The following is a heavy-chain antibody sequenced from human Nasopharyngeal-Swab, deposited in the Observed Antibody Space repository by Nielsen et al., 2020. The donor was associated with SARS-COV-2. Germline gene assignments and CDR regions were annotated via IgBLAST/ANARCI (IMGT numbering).Heavy chain of an antibody. V-gene: IGHV3-9*01. CDR3: AKGDRGSSTSCFDY. CDR1: GFTFDDYA. D-gene: IGHD2-2*01. Sequence: LKISCAASGFTFDDYAMHWVRQAPGKGLEWVSGISWNSGSIGYADSVKGRFTISRDNAKNSLYLQMNSLRAEDTALYYCAKGDRGSSTSCFDYWGQGTLVTVSS. J-gene: IGHJ4*02. CDR2: ISWNSGSI.